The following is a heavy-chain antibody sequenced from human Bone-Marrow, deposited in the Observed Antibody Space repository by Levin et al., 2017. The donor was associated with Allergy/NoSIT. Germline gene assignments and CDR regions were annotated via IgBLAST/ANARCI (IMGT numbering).Heavy chain of an antibody. CDR1: GFTFSSYW. D-gene: IGHD3-3*01. Sequence: GESLKISCAASGFTFSSYWMSWVRQAPGKGLEWVANIKQDGSEKYYVDSVKGRFTISRDNAKNSLFLQMNSLRAEDTAVYYCARGGCTIFGVVDYWGQGTLVTVSS. J-gene: IGHJ4*02. V-gene: IGHV3-7*03. CDR3: ARGGCTIFGVVDY. CDR2: IKQDGSEK.